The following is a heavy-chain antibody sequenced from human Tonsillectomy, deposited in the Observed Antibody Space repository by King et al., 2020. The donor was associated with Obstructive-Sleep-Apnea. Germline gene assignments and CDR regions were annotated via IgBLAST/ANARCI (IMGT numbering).Heavy chain of an antibody. J-gene: IGHJ4*02. CDR3: ARDNMVRGVISSYYFDY. D-gene: IGHD3-10*01. Sequence: VQLVESGGGVVQPGRSLRLSCAASGFTFSSYTMHWVRQAPGEGLEWVAVTSSDGTNKYYADSVKGRFTVSRDNSKSTLYLQMNSRRAEDTAVYYCARDNMVRGVISSYYFDYWGQGSLVTVSS. CDR2: TSSDGTNK. CDR1: GFTFSSYT. V-gene: IGHV3-30*04.